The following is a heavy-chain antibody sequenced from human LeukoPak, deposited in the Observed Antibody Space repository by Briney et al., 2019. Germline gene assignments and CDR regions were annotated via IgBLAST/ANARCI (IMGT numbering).Heavy chain of an antibody. CDR1: GGSFSGYY. Sequence: SETLSLTCAVYGGSFSGYYWSWIRQPPGKGLEWIGEINHSGSTNYNPSLKSRVTISVDTSKNQFSLKLSSVTAADTAVYYCAREPIAAAGPPDYWGQGTLVTVSS. CDR2: INHSGST. D-gene: IGHD6-25*01. CDR3: AREPIAAAGPPDY. V-gene: IGHV4-34*01. J-gene: IGHJ4*02.